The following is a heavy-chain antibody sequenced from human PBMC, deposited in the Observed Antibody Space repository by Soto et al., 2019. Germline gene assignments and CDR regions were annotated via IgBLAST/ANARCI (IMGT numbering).Heavy chain of an antibody. CDR1: GGSISSGDYY. J-gene: IGHJ4*02. V-gene: IGHV4-30-4*01. CDR3: ARSLFTTVTTWDY. Sequence: QVQLQESGPGLVKPSQTPSLTCTVSGGSISSGDYYWSWIRQPPGKGLEWIGYIYYSGSTYYNPSLKSRVTISVDTSKNQFSLKLSSVTAADTAVYYCARSLFTTVTTWDYWGQGTLVTVSS. CDR2: IYYSGST. D-gene: IGHD4-4*01.